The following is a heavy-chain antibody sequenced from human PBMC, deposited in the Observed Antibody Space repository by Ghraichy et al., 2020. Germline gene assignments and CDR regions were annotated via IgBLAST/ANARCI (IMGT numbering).Heavy chain of an antibody. CDR2: LYTSGST. J-gene: IGHJ4*02. CDR3: AGGVYGIRGFSWDY. Sequence: SQTPSLTCTVSGGSINNHSLTWIRQPPRKGLEWVSFLYTSGSTYYNSSLTSRVTISIDTSKNQISLNMMSVTAADTAVYYCAGGVYGIRGFSWDYWCQGTLVTVS. V-gene: IGHV4-4*08. CDR1: GGSINNHS. D-gene: IGHD2-8*01.